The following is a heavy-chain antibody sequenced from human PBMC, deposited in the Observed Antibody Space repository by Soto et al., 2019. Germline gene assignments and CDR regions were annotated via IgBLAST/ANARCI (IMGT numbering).Heavy chain of an antibody. CDR1: GVSVSSYY. CDR2: IYYSGST. CDR3: ARVISYGYFDY. J-gene: IGHJ4*02. Sequence: TLSLTCTVSGVSVSSYYWSWIRQHPGKGLEWIGYIYYSGSTNYNPSLKSRVTISVDTSKNQFSLKLSSVTAADTAVYYCARVISYGYFDYWGQGTLVTVSS. V-gene: IGHV4-59*02. D-gene: IGHD1-26*01.